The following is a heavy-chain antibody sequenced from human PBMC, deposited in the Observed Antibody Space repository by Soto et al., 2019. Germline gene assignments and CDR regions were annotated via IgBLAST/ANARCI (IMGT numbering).Heavy chain of an antibody. V-gene: IGHV1-8*01. CDR2: MNPNSGNT. CDR1: GYTFTSYD. J-gene: IGHJ3*02. Sequence: ASVKVSCKASGYTFTSYDINWVRQATGQGLEWMGWMNPNSGNTGYAQKFQGRVTMTRNTSIGTAYMELSSLRSEDTAVYYCARCGGDCFHDAFDIWGQGTMVTVSS. CDR3: ARCGGDCFHDAFDI. D-gene: IGHD2-21*02.